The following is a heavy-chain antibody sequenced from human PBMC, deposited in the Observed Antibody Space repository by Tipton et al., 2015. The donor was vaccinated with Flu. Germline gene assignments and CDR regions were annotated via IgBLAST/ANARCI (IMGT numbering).Heavy chain of an antibody. J-gene: IGHJ4*02. Sequence: TLSLTCTVSDGSISNYYWSWIRQPPGKGLEYIGYIYYGGSATYIPSLKSRVTLSLDTSKNQFSLRLTSVTVADTAVYYCAGRSVAGSGSDYWGQGTLVTVSS. CDR2: IYYGGSA. D-gene: IGHD6-19*01. CDR3: AGRSVAGSGSDY. V-gene: IGHV4-59*08. CDR1: DGSISNYY.